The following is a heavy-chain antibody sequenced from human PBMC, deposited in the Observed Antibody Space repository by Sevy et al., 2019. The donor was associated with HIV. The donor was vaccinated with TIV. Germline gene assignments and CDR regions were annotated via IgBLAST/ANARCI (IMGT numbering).Heavy chain of an antibody. CDR2: ISSSSNYI. V-gene: IGHV3-21*01. Sequence: GGSLRLSCAASGFTFSSHSMNWVRQAPGKGPEWVSSISSSSNYIYYEHSVKGRFTISRDNAKNSLYLQMNSLRAEDTAVYYCARDPGYCSGGSCYSGYYYGMDVWGQGTTVTVSS. CDR3: ARDPGYCSGGSCYSGYYYGMDV. CDR1: GFTFSSHS. J-gene: IGHJ6*02. D-gene: IGHD2-15*01.